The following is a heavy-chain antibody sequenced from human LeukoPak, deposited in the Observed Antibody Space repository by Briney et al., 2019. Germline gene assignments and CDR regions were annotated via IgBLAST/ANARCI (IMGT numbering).Heavy chain of an antibody. D-gene: IGHD2-21*02. CDR1: GFTFSSFA. J-gene: IGHJ4*02. CDR3: SRDGDVTGETFDY. CDR2: MSSDGRKE. V-gene: IGHV3-30*01. Sequence: GGSLRLSCAASGFTFSSFAMHWVRQAPGKGLEWVAVMSSDGRKENYADSMKGRFIISRDNSKSTLFLQMTSLRPEDTAVYYCSRDGDVTGETFDYWGQGTLVTVSS.